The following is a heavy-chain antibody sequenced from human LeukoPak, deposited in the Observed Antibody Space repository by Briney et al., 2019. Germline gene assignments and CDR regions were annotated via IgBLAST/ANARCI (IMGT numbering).Heavy chain of an antibody. J-gene: IGHJ5*02. V-gene: IGHV1-2*02. CDR2: INPNSGGT. CDR1: GYTFTDYY. D-gene: IGHD3-10*01. CDR3: ARGVSSVRWFGELSLDWFDP. Sequence: ASVKVSCKASGYTFTDYYLHWVRQAPGQGREWMGWINPNSGGTNYAQKFQGRVTLTRDTSMSTAYMEISRLTSDDTAVYYCARGVSSVRWFGELSLDWFDPWGQGTLVTVSS.